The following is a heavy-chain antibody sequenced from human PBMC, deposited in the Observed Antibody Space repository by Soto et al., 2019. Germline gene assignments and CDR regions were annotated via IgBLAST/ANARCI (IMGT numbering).Heavy chain of an antibody. CDR3: ARDLTTVPWVHYYYYGMDV. J-gene: IGHJ6*02. V-gene: IGHV3-23*01. Sequence: LRLSCVVSGFIPSSYAMSWVRQAPGKGLEWVSGISGSGGATSYADSVKGRFTISRDNSKNTLYLQMNSLSAEDTAIYYCARDLTTVPWVHYYYYGMDVWGQGTTVTVSS. CDR1: GFIPSSYA. CDR2: ISGSGGAT. D-gene: IGHD4-17*01.